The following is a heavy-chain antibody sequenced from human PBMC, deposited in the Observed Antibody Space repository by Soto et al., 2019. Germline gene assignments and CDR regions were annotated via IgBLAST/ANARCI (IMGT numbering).Heavy chain of an antibody. D-gene: IGHD2-2*01. V-gene: IGHV5-51*01. CDR1: GYSFTSYW. CDR2: IYPGESDT. Sequence: GESLQISCKGSGYSFTSYWIGCVRQMPGKGLECMGIIYPGESDTRYSPSFQGQVTISADKSISTAYLQWSSLKASDTAMYYCARGPSWYGMDVWGQGTTVTVSS. J-gene: IGHJ6*02. CDR3: ARGPSWYGMDV.